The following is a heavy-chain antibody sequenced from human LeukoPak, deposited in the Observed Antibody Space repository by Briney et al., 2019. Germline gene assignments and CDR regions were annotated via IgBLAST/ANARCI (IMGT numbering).Heavy chain of an antibody. D-gene: IGHD1-20*01. V-gene: IGHV3-21*01. J-gene: IGHJ4*02. CDR3: ALRSNRYNWNPKFDY. Sequence: GGSLRLSCAASGFTFSSYSMNWVRQAPGKGLEWVSSISSSSSYIYYADSVKGRFTISRDNAKNSLYLQMNSLRAEDTAVYYCALRSNRYNWNPKFDYWGQGTLVTVSS. CDR2: ISSSSSYI. CDR1: GFTFSSYS.